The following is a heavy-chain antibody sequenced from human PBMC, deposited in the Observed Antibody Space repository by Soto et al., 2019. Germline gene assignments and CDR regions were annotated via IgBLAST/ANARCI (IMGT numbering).Heavy chain of an antibody. D-gene: IGHD6-13*01. CDR1: GGSINSGGYC. Sequence: QVQLQESGPGLVKPSQTLSLTCTVSGGSINSGGYCWSWIRQHPGNGLDCIGCISYGGRTSYNPSLKIRVTISVDTSKLQLSLKLTSVSAAVTAGYYCSMGILVCGQGVLITFSA. V-gene: IGHV4-31*03. CDR2: ISYGGRT. J-gene: IGHJ4*02. CDR3: SMGILV.